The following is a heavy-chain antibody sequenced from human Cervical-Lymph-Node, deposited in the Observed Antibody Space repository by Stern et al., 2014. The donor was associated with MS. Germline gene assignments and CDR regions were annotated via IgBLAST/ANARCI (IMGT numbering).Heavy chain of an antibody. D-gene: IGHD6-6*01. J-gene: IGHJ4*02. V-gene: IGHV6-1*01. CDR3: VRYSSSTYFDS. Sequence: VQLVQSGPGLVRPSQTLSLTCDIFGDSVSSTTVAWNWIRQSPSRGLEWLGRTYYRSNWQSDYAVSVKGRMTIDAEPSKNQFSLQLRSVTPEDTAVYYCVRYSSSTYFDSWGQGTLVTVSS. CDR2: TYYRSNWQS. CDR1: GDSVSSTTVA.